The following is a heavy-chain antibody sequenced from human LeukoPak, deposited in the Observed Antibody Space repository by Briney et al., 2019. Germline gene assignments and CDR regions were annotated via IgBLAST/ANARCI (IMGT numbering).Heavy chain of an antibody. CDR3: ASVPFLPYCSGGSCYSSYYYYGMDV. D-gene: IGHD2-15*01. CDR1: GGCFSGYY. V-gene: IGHV4-34*01. J-gene: IGHJ6*02. CDR2: INHSGST. Sequence: SETLSLTCAVYGGCFSGYYRRWIRQPPGKGREWIEEINHSGSTNYNPSLKSRVTISVDTSKNQFSLRLSPVTAADTAVYYCASVPFLPYCSGGSCYSSYYYYGMDVWGQGTTVTVSS.